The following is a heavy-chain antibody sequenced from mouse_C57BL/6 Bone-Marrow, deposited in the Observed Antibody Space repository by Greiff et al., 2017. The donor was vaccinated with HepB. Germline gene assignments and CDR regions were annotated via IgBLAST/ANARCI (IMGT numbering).Heavy chain of an antibody. J-gene: IGHJ3*01. CDR2: ISSGGDYI. D-gene: IGHD1-1*01. V-gene: IGHV5-9-1*02. CDR1: GFTFSSYA. CDR3: TRVAYGSSYEGWFAY. Sequence: EVQLVESGEGLVKPGGSLKLSCAASGFTFSSYAMSWVRQTPEKRLEWVAYISSGGDYIYYADTVKGRFTISRDNARNTLYLQMSSLKSEDTAMYYCTRVAYGSSYEGWFAYWGQGTLVTVSA.